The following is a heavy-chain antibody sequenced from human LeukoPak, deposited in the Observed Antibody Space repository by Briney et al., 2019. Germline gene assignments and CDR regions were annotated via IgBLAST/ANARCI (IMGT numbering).Heavy chain of an antibody. V-gene: IGHV3-23*01. CDR3: ARRNSGSYSRGFDY. Sequence: GGSLRLSCAASGFTFSRSAMSWVRQAPGKGLEWVSTITDDGSSTYFADSVKGRFTISRDNSKNMLHLQMNSLRAEDTAVYYCARRNSGSYSRGFDYWGQGTLVTVSS. J-gene: IGHJ4*02. D-gene: IGHD1-26*01. CDR2: ITDDGSST. CDR1: GFTFSRSA.